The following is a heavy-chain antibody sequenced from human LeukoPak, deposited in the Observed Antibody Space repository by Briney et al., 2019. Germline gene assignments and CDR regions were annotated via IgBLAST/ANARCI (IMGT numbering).Heavy chain of an antibody. D-gene: IGHD2-2*01. Sequence: GGSLRLSCAASGFTFSSYAMSWVRQAPGKGLEWVSAISGSGGSTYYAESVRGRFTISRDNSKNTLYLQMNSLRAEDTAVYYCAKGLGQPHYFAYWGQGTLVTVPS. CDR3: AKGLGQPHYFAY. CDR1: GFTFSSYA. CDR2: ISGSGGST. J-gene: IGHJ4*02. V-gene: IGHV3-23*01.